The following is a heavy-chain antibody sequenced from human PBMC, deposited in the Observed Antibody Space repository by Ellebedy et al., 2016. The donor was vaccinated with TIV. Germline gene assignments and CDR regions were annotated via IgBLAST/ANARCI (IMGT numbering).Heavy chain of an antibody. CDR2: IRWNGANK. V-gene: IGHV3-9*01. CDR1: GFTFENYA. Sequence: SLKISCAASGFTFENYAMHWVRQAPGRGLEWVSVIRWNGANKGYADSVKGRFTISRDNPKNSLSLQLDSLRVEDTTIYFCAKDKTPADSSSWSYFDHWGQGTLVTVSS. CDR3: AKDKTPADSSSWSYFDH. D-gene: IGHD6-13*01. J-gene: IGHJ4*02.